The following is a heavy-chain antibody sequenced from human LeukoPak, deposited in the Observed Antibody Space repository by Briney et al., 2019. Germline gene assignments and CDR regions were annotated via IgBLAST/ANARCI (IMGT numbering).Heavy chain of an antibody. D-gene: IGHD2-15*01. CDR3: AKLVVVAANNWFDP. Sequence: GGSLRLSCAASGSTFSSYGMHWVRQAPGKGLEWVAVISYDGSNKYYADSVKGRFTISRDNSKNTLYLQMNSLRAEDTAVYYCAKLVVVAANNWFDPWGQGTLVTVSS. CDR2: ISYDGSNK. J-gene: IGHJ5*02. CDR1: GSTFSSYG. V-gene: IGHV3-30*18.